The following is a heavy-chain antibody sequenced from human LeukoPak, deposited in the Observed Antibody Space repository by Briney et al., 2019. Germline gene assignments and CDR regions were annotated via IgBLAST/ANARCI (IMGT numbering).Heavy chain of an antibody. CDR2: IYYTANT. D-gene: IGHD3-22*01. Sequence: SETLSLTCTVSGGSISSSSYYWGWIRQPPGKGLEWIGSIYYTANTYYNSSLKSRVTISVDTSKNQFSLELSSVAAADSAVYYCARRDHYDSSGYFDYWGQGTPVTVSS. J-gene: IGHJ4*02. CDR3: ARRDHYDSSGYFDY. CDR1: GGSISSSSYY. V-gene: IGHV4-39*01.